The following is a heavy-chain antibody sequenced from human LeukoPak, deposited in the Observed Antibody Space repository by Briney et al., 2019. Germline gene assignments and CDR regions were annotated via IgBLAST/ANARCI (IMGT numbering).Heavy chain of an antibody. D-gene: IGHD6-13*01. Sequence: SETLSLTCAVYGGSFSGYYWSWIRQPPGKGLEWIGEINHSGSTNYNPSLKSRVTISVDTSKNRFSLKLSSVTAADTAVYYCARRRIAAAGNNWFDPWGQGTLVTVSS. J-gene: IGHJ5*02. CDR3: ARRRIAAAGNNWFDP. V-gene: IGHV4-34*01. CDR2: INHSGST. CDR1: GGSFSGYY.